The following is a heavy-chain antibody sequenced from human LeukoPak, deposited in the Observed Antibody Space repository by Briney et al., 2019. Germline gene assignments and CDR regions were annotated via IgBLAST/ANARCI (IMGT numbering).Heavy chain of an antibody. J-gene: IGHJ3*02. CDR3: ARSLSWYAAFDI. Sequence: RGSLRLSCAASGFTFSSYGMHWVRQAPGKGLEWVAFIRYDGSNKYYADSVKGRFTISRDNAKNSLYLQMNSLRAEDTAVYYCARSLSWYAAFDIWGQGTMVTVSS. V-gene: IGHV3-30*02. CDR1: GFTFSSYG. CDR2: IRYDGSNK. D-gene: IGHD6-13*01.